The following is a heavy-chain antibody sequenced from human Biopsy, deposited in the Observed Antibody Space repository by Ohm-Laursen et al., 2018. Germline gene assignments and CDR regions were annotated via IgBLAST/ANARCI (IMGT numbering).Heavy chain of an antibody. CDR2: IWYDGSSE. V-gene: IGHV3-33*01. CDR1: GFTFSVYA. J-gene: IGHJ6*02. Sequence: LRLSCAASGFTFSVYAMHWVRQAPGKGLEWVAIIWYDGSSEYYADSVKGRFTISRDNSRNTVYLQMNSLRAEDTAIYYCARDPIVGSKADGMDVWGRGTTVTVSS. D-gene: IGHD1-26*01. CDR3: ARDPIVGSKADGMDV.